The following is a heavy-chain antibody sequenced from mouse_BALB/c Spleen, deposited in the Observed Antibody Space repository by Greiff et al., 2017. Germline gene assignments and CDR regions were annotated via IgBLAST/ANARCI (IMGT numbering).Heavy chain of an antibody. Sequence: EVKVEESGPGLVKPSQSLSLTCTVTGYSITSDYAWNWIRQFPGNKLEWMGYISYSGSTSYNPSLKSRISITRDTSKNQFFLQLNSVTTEDTATYYCARRGSRGFAYWGQGTLVTVSA. CDR2: ISYSGST. J-gene: IGHJ3*01. CDR1: GYSITSDYA. CDR3: ARRGSRGFAY. V-gene: IGHV3-2*02.